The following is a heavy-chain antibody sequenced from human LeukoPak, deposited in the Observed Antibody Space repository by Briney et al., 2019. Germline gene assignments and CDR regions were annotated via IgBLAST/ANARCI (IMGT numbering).Heavy chain of an antibody. CDR2: IGSSSTYT. Sequence: GGSLRLSCAASGFTFSGYYMSWVRQAPGKGLEWVSCIGSSSTYTNYADSVKGRFTISRDNAKNSLYLQMDGLRAEDTAVYYCARDRGAVAATWFDYWGQGTLVTISS. CDR1: GFTFSGYY. J-gene: IGHJ4*02. D-gene: IGHD6-19*01. V-gene: IGHV3-11*05. CDR3: ARDRGAVAATWFDY.